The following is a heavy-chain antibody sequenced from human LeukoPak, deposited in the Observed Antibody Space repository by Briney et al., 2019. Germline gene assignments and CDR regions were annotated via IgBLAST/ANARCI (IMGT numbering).Heavy chain of an antibody. CDR3: ARLRGYYDSSGYYSGRYFDY. D-gene: IGHD3-22*01. J-gene: IGHJ4*02. CDR2: IYYSGST. Sequence: SETLSPTCTVSGGSISSSSYYWGWIRQPPGKGLEWIGSIYYSGSTYYNPSLKSRVTISVDTSKNQFSLKLSSVTAADTAVYYCARLRGYYDSSGYYSGRYFDYWGQGTLVTVSS. CDR1: GGSISSSSYY. V-gene: IGHV4-39*01.